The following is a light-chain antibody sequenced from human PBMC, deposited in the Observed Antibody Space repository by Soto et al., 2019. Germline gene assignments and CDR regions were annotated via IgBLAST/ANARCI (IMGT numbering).Light chain of an antibody. Sequence: SVLSQTASVYGSPGQSITISCTASSSHIGSSNLVSCYQHHSGTAPQLIIYEGNKRPSGFSHXXXXXXXGKTASLTLSGXXAEDEGTYYCCSNAGSSSLYVSGTGTKVTVL. V-gene: IGLV2-23*01. CDR2: EGN. J-gene: IGLJ1*01. CDR1: SSHIGSSNL. CDR3: CSNAGSSSLYV.